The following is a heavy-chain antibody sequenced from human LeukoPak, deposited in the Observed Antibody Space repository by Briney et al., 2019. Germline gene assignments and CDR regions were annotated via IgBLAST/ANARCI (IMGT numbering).Heavy chain of an antibody. CDR3: ARAPTPKITYYYDSSGHLGIDY. V-gene: IGHV4-31*03. J-gene: IGHJ4*02. CDR1: GGSISSGGYY. Sequence: SETLSLTCTVSGGSISSGGYYWSWIRQHPGKGLEWIGYIYYSGSTYYNPSLKSRVTIAVNTSKNQFSRKLSSVTAADTAVYYCARAPTPKITYYYDSSGHLGIDYWGQGTLVTVSS. CDR2: IYYSGST. D-gene: IGHD3-22*01.